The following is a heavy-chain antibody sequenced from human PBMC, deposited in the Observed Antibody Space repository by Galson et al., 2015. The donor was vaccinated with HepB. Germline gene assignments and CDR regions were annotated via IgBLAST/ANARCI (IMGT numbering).Heavy chain of an antibody. CDR1: GFTFSSYA. CDR3: AKGGLSYDSSGHDY. D-gene: IGHD3-22*01. V-gene: IGHV3-23*01. CDR2: ISGSGGST. J-gene: IGHJ4*02. Sequence: SLRLSCAASGFTFSSYATSWVRQAPGKGLEWVSAISGSGGSTYYADSVKGRFTISRDNSKNTLYLQMNSLRAEDTAVYYCAKGGLSYDSSGHDYWGQGTLVTVSS.